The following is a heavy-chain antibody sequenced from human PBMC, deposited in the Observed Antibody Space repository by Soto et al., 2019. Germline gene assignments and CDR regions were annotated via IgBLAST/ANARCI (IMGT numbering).Heavy chain of an antibody. CDR1: GGTFSSYA. Sequence: SVKFSCKASGGTFSSYAISWVRQAPGQGLEWMGGIIPIFGTANYAQKFQGRVTITADESTSTAYMELSSLRSEDTAVYYCARLFDGSGSDRGMDVWGQGTTVTVSS. CDR2: IIPIFGTA. D-gene: IGHD3-10*01. J-gene: IGHJ6*02. CDR3: ARLFDGSGSDRGMDV. V-gene: IGHV1-69*13.